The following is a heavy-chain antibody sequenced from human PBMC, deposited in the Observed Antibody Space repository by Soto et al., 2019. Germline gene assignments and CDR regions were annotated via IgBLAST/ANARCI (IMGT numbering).Heavy chain of an antibody. V-gene: IGHV4-31*03. CDR1: GGSISSGGYY. CDR2: IYYSGST. D-gene: IGHD5-18*01. CDR3: ARGSSGGRWLSFAPGPDAFDI. J-gene: IGHJ3*02. Sequence: SETLSLTCTVSGGSISSGGYYWSWIRQHPGKGLEWIGYIYYSGSTYYNPSLKSRVTISVDTSKNQFSLKLSSVTAADTAVYYGARGSSGGRWLSFAPGPDAFDIWGQGTMVTVSS.